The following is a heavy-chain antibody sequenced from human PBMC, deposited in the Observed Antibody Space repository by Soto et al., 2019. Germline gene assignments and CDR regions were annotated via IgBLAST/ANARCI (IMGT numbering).Heavy chain of an antibody. D-gene: IGHD3-10*01. Sequence: EVQLLESGGGLVQPGGSLRLSCAASGFTLNTNGMSWVRQAPGKGLEWVSAVSSGGGTHYADSVKGRFTISRDTSRNTVFLQMSSLRAEDTAVYYCAKECPSGSFIHLDYGGQGTLVTVSS. CDR1: GFTLNTNG. J-gene: IGHJ4*02. CDR3: AKECPSGSFIHLDY. CDR2: VSSGGGT. V-gene: IGHV3-23*01.